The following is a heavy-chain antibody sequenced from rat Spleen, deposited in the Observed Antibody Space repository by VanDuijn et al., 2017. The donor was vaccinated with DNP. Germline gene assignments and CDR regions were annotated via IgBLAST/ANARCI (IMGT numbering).Heavy chain of an antibody. J-gene: IGHJ2*01. CDR2: ISYEGSST. Sequence: EVQLVESGGGLVQPGRSLKLSCAASGFTFSDYYMAWVRQAPKKGLEWVASISYEGSSTYYGDSVKGRFTISRDNAKSTLYLQMNSLRSEDTATYYCASLLTTVAHFDYWGQGVMVTVSS. CDR1: GFTFSDYY. D-gene: IGHD1-3*01. CDR3: ASLLTTVAHFDY. V-gene: IGHV5-22*01.